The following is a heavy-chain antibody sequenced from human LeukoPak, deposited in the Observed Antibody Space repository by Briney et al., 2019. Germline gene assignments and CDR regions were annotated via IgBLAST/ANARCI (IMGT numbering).Heavy chain of an antibody. J-gene: IGHJ4*02. CDR3: ARVVGATGNYFDY. CDR1: GYSISSGYY. CDR2: IYHSGST. Sequence: NPSETLSLTCTVSGYSISSGYYWGWIRQPPGKGLEWIGSIYHSGSTYYNPSLKSRVTISVDTSKNQFSLKLSSVTAADTAVYYCARVVGATGNYFDYWGQGTLVTVSS. D-gene: IGHD1-26*01. V-gene: IGHV4-38-2*02.